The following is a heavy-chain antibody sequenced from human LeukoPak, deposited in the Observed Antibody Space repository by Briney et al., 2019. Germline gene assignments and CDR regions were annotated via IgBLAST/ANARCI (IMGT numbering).Heavy chain of an antibody. V-gene: IGHV3-49*04. Sequence: GGSLRLSCTASGFTFGDYAMTWVRQAPGKGLEWVGFIRSKAYGGTTEYAASVKGRFTISRDDSKSIAYLQMNSLKPEDTAVYYCTSRATGTTEYFDYWGQGILVTVSS. CDR2: IRSKAYGGTT. CDR3: TSRATGTTEYFDY. D-gene: IGHD1-7*01. J-gene: IGHJ4*02. CDR1: GFTFGDYA.